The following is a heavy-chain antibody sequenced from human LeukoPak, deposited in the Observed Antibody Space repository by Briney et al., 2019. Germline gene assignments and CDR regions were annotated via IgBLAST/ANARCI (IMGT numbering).Heavy chain of an antibody. CDR3: ARDCSGGSCYGAFDI. D-gene: IGHD2-15*01. J-gene: IGHJ3*02. V-gene: IGHV4-30-4*01. CDR2: IYDSGSS. CDR1: GASIRSGDYY. Sequence: SQTLSLTCTVSGASIRSGDYYWSWIRQPPGKGLEWIGYIYDSGSSYYNPSLKSRITISVDTSENRFSLKLSSVTATDTAVYYCARDCSGGSCYGAFDIWGQGTMVTVSS.